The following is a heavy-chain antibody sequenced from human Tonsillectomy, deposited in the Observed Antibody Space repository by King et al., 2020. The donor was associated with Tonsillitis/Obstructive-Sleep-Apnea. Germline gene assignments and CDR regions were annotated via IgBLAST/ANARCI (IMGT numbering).Heavy chain of an antibody. CDR1: GFTFSSYA. J-gene: IGHJ3*02. CDR2: ISYDGINK. V-gene: IGHV3-30*01. CDR3: ARVYDYDYILGAFDI. Sequence: VQLVESGGGVVQPGRSLRLSCAASGFTFSSYAMHWVRQAPGRGLEWVAIISYDGINKYYADSVKGRFTISRDNSKNTLYLQMNSLRAEDTAVYYCARVYDYDYILGAFDIWGQGTMVTVSS. D-gene: IGHD3-16*01.